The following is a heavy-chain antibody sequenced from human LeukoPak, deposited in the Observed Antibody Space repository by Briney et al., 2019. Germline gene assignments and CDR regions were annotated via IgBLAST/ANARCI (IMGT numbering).Heavy chain of an antibody. CDR1: GFTFRTYT. CDR3: VRRLGYCGSSTCPPADY. J-gene: IGHJ4*02. V-gene: IGHV3-23*01. CDR2: IRESGDIT. D-gene: IGHD2-2*01. Sequence: GGSLRLSCAASGFTFRTYTLGWVRQAPGKGLEWVSAIRESGDITHYADSVRGRFTISRDNSKNTPYFQMNSLRVEDTAVYYCVRRLGYCGSSTCPPADYWGQGTLVTVSS.